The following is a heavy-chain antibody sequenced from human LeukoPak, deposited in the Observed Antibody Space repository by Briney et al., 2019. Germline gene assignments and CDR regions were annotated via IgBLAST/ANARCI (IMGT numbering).Heavy chain of an antibody. D-gene: IGHD6-13*01. Sequence: QSGGSLRLSCAASGFSVGSNYMSWVRQAPGKGLEWVSVIHSGGSTYYADSVKGRITVSRDTPKKTVYPQMNSLRDEDTAVYYCARGQLAMDVWGQGTTVTVSS. CDR3: ARGQLAMDV. CDR1: GFSVGSNY. J-gene: IGHJ6*02. V-gene: IGHV3-66*01. CDR2: IHSGGST.